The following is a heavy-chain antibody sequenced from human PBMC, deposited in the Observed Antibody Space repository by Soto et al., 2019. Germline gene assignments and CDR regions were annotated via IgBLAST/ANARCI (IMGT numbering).Heavy chain of an antibody. D-gene: IGHD3-22*01. Sequence: QVQLVESGGGVVQPGRSLRLSCEGSGFTSSSYVMHWVRQAPGKGLEWVALISFDGSKKNYADSVKGRFTISRDNSKNMMYLEMNSLRPEDTAVYYCARGVFYYYGSSGYSPDYWGKGTLVTVSS. CDR3: ARGVFYYYGSSGYSPDY. V-gene: IGHV3-30-3*01. J-gene: IGHJ4*02. CDR2: ISFDGSKK. CDR1: GFTSSSYV.